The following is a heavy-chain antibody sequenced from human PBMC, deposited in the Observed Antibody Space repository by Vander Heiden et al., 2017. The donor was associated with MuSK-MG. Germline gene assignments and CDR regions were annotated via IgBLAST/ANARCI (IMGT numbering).Heavy chain of an antibody. V-gene: IGHV3-7*01. CDR3: ARDQAYYNFWSGYRGWFDP. CDR1: GFTFSSYW. J-gene: IGHJ5*02. CDR2: IKQDGSEK. Sequence: EVQLVESGGGLVQPGGSLRLSCAASGFTFSSYWMGWVRQVPGKGLEWVANIKQDGSEKYYVDSVKGRCTISRDNAKNSLYLQMNSLRAEETAVYYCARDQAYYNFWSGYRGWFDPWGQGTLVTVSS. D-gene: IGHD3-3*01.